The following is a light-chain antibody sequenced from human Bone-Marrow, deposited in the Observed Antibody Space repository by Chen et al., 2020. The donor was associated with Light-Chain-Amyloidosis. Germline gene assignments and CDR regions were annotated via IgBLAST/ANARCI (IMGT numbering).Light chain of an antibody. CDR3: CSYSGSYTFGV. Sequence: QSALTHPRSVSGSPGQSVTISCTGTSSDVGGNNYVSWYPQHPGNAPKLMIYDVSKRPSGVPDRFAGSKSGNTASLTISGLQAEDEADYYCCSYSGSYTFGVFGGGTKLTVL. J-gene: IGLJ2*01. CDR2: DVS. CDR1: SSDVGGNNY. V-gene: IGLV2-11*01.